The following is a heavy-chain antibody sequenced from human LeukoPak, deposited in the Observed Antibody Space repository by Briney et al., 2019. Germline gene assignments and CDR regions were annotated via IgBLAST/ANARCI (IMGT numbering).Heavy chain of an antibody. CDR1: TSR. CDR2: IGTYGGDT. Sequence: GASVKVSCKATSRISWVRQAPGQGLEWMGWIGTYGGDTYYAQKFQGRITVTIDTSTSTVYMELRNLRSDDTAVYYCARDLWNFYDDSGYNRDFDSWGQGTLVSAPS. CDR3: ARDLWNFYDDSGYNRDFDS. V-gene: IGHV1-18*01. J-gene: IGHJ5*01. D-gene: IGHD3-22*01.